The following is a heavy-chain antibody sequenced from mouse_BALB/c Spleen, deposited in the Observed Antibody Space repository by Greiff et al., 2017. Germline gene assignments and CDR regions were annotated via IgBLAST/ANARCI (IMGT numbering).Heavy chain of an antibody. J-gene: IGHJ3*01. V-gene: IGHV2-9*02. CDR3: ARGRRYGNYEFAY. CDR2: IWAGGST. D-gene: IGHD2-10*02. Sequence: VQLQQSGPGLVAPSQSLSITCTVSGFSLTSYGVHWVRQPPGKGLEWLGVIWAGGSTNYNSALMSRLSISKDNSKSQVFLKMNSLQTDDTAMYYCARGRRYGNYEFAYWGQGTLVTVSA. CDR1: GFSLTSYG.